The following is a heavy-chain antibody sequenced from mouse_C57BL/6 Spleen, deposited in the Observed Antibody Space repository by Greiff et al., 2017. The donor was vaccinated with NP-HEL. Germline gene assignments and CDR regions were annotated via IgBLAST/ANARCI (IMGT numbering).Heavy chain of an antibody. Sequence: EVQLVESGGGLVKPGGSLKLSCAASGFTFSDYGMHWVRQAPEKGLEWVAYISSGSSTIYYADTVKGRFTISRDNAKNTLFLQMTSLRSEDTAMYYCARTWAYYFDYWGQGTTLTVSS. V-gene: IGHV5-17*01. J-gene: IGHJ2*01. CDR2: ISSGSSTI. CDR3: ARTWAYYFDY. CDR1: GFTFSDYG.